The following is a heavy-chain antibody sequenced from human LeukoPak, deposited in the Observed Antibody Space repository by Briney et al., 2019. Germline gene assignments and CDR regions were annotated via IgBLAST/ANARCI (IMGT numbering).Heavy chain of an antibody. V-gene: IGHV5-51*01. CDR3: ARRRDLYSGSYYPFDY. CDR2: IYPGDSDA. J-gene: IGHJ4*02. D-gene: IGHD1-26*01. Sequence: GESLKISCKGSGYSFTSYWIGWVRQMPGKGLKWMGIIYPGDSDARYSPSFQGQVTISADRSISTAYLQWSSLKASDTAMYYCARRRDLYSGSYYPFDYWGQGTLVTVSS. CDR1: GYSFTSYW.